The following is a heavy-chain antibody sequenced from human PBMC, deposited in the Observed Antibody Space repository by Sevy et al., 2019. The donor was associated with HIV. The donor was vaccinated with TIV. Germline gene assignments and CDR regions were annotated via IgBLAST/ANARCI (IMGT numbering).Heavy chain of an antibody. CDR2: IYYSGST. J-gene: IGHJ4*02. Sequence: SETLSLTCTVSGGSISSGGYYWSWIRQHPGKGLEWIGYIYYSGSTYYNPSLKSRVTISVDTSKNQFSLKLSSVTAADTAVYYCARGAYSSSWYYFDYWGQGTLVTVSS. CDR3: ARGAYSSSWYYFDY. V-gene: IGHV4-31*03. CDR1: GGSISSGGYY. D-gene: IGHD6-13*01.